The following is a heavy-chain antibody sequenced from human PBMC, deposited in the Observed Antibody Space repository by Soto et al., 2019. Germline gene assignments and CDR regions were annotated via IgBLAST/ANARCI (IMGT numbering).Heavy chain of an antibody. CDR3: ARAYYDFWSGYQDY. V-gene: IGHV4-31*03. Sequence: PSETLSLTCTVSGGSISSGGYYWSWIRQHPGKGLEWIGYIYYSGSTYYNPSLKSRVTISVDTSKNQFSLKLSSVTAADPAVYYCARAYYDFWSGYQDYWGQGTLVTVSS. J-gene: IGHJ4*02. CDR2: IYYSGST. D-gene: IGHD3-3*01. CDR1: GGSISSGGYY.